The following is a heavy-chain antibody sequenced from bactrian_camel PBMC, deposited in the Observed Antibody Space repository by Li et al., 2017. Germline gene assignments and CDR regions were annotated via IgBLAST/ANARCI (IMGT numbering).Heavy chain of an antibody. CDR3: VADRTIEVRECGQSLFAH. CDR1: GFTYT. D-gene: IGHD7*01. Sequence: DVQLVESGGGSVQAGGSLRLSCTASGFTYTVAWFRQAPGKEREGVACVDQMGRTTYAVSVQGRFTISQDSAENTAYLQMNSLRPEDTATYLCVADRTIEVRECGQSLFAHWGRGTQVTVS. V-gene: IGHV3S67*01. J-gene: IGHJ4*01. CDR2: VDQMGRT.